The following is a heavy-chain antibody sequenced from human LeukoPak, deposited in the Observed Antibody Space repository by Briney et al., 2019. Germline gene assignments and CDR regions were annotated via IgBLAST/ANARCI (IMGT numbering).Heavy chain of an antibody. Sequence: ASVKVSCKASGYSFTSFDINWVRQASGQGLEWMGWMNPNSGNTGYAEKFQGRVTITGNTSISTVYIELSSLTSDDTALYYCARGPLIGEHYQHYMDVWGTGTTVNVPS. J-gene: IGHJ6*03. D-gene: IGHD7-27*01. CDR1: GYSFTSFD. CDR2: MNPNSGNT. CDR3: ARGPLIGEHYQHYMDV. V-gene: IGHV1-8*03.